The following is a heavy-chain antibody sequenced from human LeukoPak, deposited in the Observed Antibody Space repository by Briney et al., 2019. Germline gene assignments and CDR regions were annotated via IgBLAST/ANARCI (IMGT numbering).Heavy chain of an antibody. CDR3: ARIRYMVAANGDY. J-gene: IGHJ4*02. CDR1: GYTFSDYY. Sequence: ASVKVSCKASGYTFSDYYMHWVRQAPGQGLEWMGWINPDSGVTNYAQKLQGRVTMTTDTSTSTAYMELRSLRSDDTAVYYCARIRYMVAANGDYWGQGTLVTVSS. D-gene: IGHD2-15*01. V-gene: IGHV1-2*02. CDR2: INPDSGVT.